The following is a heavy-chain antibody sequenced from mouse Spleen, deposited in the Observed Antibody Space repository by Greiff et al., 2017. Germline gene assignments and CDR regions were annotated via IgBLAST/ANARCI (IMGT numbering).Heavy chain of an antibody. CDR2: ISSGGSYT. CDR1: GFTFSSYA. V-gene: IGHV5-9-3*01. D-gene: IGHD2-14*01. CDR3: ARQGYEFAY. Sequence: EVKVVESGGGLVKPGGSLKLSCAASGFTFSSYAMSWVRQTPEKRLEWVATISSGGSYTYYPDSVKGRFTISRDNAKNTLYLQMSSLRSEDTAMYYCARQGYEFAYWGQGTLVTVSA. J-gene: IGHJ3*01.